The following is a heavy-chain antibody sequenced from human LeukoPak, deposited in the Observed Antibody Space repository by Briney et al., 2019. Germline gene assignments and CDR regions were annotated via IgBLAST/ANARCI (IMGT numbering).Heavy chain of an antibody. CDR1: GYTFTGYY. D-gene: IGHD5-12*01. V-gene: IGHV1-2*02. J-gene: IGHJ4*02. CDR2: INPNSGGT. CDR3: ARGGAGTAYYDWDFFRFDY. Sequence: ASVKVSCKASGYTFTGYYMHWVRQAPGQGLEWMGWINPNSGGTSYAQRFQGRVTLTRDTSISTAYMELSRLRSGDTVVYYCARGGAGTAYYDWDFFRFDYWGQGTLVTVSS.